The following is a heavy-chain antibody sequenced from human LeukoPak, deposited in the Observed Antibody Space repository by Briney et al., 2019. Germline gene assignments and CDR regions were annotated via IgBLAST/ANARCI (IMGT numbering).Heavy chain of an antibody. CDR2: ISSSSSTI. J-gene: IGHJ5*02. CDR3: ARDLGQYYDTSDNWFDP. Sequence: GGSLRLSCAASAFTFSTYNMNWVRQAPGKGLEWVSYISSSSSTIYYADSVKGRFTISRDNAKNSLYLQMNSLRAEDTAVYYCARDLGQYYDTSDNWFDPWGQGTLVTVSS. CDR1: AFTFSTYN. V-gene: IGHV3-48*01. D-gene: IGHD3-22*01.